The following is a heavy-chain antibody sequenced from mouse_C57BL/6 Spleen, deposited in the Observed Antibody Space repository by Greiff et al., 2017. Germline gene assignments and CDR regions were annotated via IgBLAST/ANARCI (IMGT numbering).Heavy chain of an antibody. CDR2: INPSTGGA. CDR1: GYSFTGYY. J-gene: IGHJ4*01. CDR3: APSCSKAMDY. V-gene: IGHV1-42*01. Sequence: EVKLVESGPELVKPGASVKISCKASGYSFTGYYMNWVKQSPEKSLEWIGEINPSTGGATYNQKFKAKATLTVDKSSSTAYMQLKSLTSEDSAVYYCAPSCSKAMDYWGQGTSVTVSS.